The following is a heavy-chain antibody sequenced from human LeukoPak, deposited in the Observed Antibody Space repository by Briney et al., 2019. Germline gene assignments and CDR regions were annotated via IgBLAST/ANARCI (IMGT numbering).Heavy chain of an antibody. J-gene: IGHJ4*02. CDR1: GFTFSSYT. D-gene: IGHD6-19*01. CDR3: ALLAVASDFDY. CDR2: IGSSGNTK. Sequence: PGGSLRLSCAASGFTFSSYTLKWVRQAPGKGLEWVSNIGSSGNTKYYADSVKGRFTVSRDNAKNSLYLQMNSLRAEDTAVYYCALLAVASDFDYWGQGALVTVSS. V-gene: IGHV3-48*03.